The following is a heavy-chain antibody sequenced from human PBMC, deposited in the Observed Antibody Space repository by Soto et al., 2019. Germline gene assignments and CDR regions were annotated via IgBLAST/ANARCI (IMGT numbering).Heavy chain of an antibody. J-gene: IGHJ4*02. Sequence: TGGSLRLSCAASGFTFSSYGMSWVRQAPGKGLEWVSGIAGSGGKTYYSDSVKGRFTISRDNSKNTLYLQMYSLRAEDTAVYYCAKDKTVSTAVVPYFDYWGQGTLVTVSS. CDR2: IAGSGGKT. CDR3: AKDKTVSTAVVPYFDY. CDR1: GFTFSSYG. D-gene: IGHD4-17*01. V-gene: IGHV3-23*01.